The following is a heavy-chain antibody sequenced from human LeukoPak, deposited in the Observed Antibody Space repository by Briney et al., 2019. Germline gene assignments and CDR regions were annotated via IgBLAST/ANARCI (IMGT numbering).Heavy chain of an antibody. D-gene: IGHD6-19*01. V-gene: IGHV3-23*01. J-gene: IGHJ4*02. Sequence: GGSLRLSCAASGFTFSSYAMSWVRQAPGEGLEWVSAVSGSGGDTYYADSVKGRFTISRDNAKNSLYLQMNSLRAEDTAVYYCAKEGSSGLYFDYWGQGILVTVSS. CDR2: VSGSGGDT. CDR3: AKEGSSGLYFDY. CDR1: GFTFSSYA.